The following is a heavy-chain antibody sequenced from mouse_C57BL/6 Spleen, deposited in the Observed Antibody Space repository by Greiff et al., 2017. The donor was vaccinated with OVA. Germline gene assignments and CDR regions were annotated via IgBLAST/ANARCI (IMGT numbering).Heavy chain of an antibody. CDR1: GYTFTSYW. V-gene: IGHV1-55*01. CDR3: ARIEYGSYAMDY. CDR2: IYPGSGST. D-gene: IGHD2-10*02. J-gene: IGHJ4*01. Sequence: VQLQQPGAELVKPGASVKMSCKASGYTFTSYWITWVKQRPGRGLEWIGDIYPGSGSTNYNEKFKSKATLTVDTSSSTAYMQLSSLTSEDSAVYYCARIEYGSYAMDYWGQGTSVTVSS.